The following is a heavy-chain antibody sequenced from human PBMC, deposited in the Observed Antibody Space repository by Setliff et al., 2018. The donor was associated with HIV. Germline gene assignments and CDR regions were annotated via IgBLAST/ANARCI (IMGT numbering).Heavy chain of an antibody. V-gene: IGHV3-23*01. CDR1: VFPFSSYA. Sequence: PGGSLRLSCAASVFPFSSYAMTWVRQAPGKGLEWVSSITGSGDSTYYANSVKGRFTISRDSSKNTLSLQMSSLRAEDTALYYCATGGMAAAGPGGGHGLDVWGQGTTVTVSS. CDR3: ATGGMAAAGPGGGHGLDV. J-gene: IGHJ6*02. D-gene: IGHD6-13*01. CDR2: ITGSGDST.